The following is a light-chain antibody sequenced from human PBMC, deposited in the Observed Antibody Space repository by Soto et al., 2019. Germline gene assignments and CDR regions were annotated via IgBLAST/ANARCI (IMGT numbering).Light chain of an antibody. CDR1: QSISTY. J-gene: IGKJ1*01. CDR2: AAS. V-gene: IGKV1-39*01. Sequence: DIQMTQSPSTLSAGVGDRVTITCRASQSISTYIKWYQQKAGKAPKLLIYAASSLQSGVPSRFSGGGSGTYFTLPINTLQPEDFANYFCQQCYSSPRTFGQGTQVEIK. CDR3: QQCYSSPRT.